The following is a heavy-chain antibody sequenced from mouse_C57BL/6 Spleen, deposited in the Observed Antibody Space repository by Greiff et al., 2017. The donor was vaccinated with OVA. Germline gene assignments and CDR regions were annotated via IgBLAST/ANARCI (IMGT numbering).Heavy chain of an antibody. CDR1: GYTFTSYW. J-gene: IGHJ2*01. Sequence: QLQQPGAELVMPGASVKLSCKASGYTFTSYWMHWVKQRPGQGLEWIGEIDPSDSYTNYNQKFKGKSTLTVDKSSSTAYMQLSSLTSEDSAVYYCARTGTVDYWGQGTTLTVSS. D-gene: IGHD4-1*01. V-gene: IGHV1-69*01. CDR3: ARTGTVDY. CDR2: IDPSDSYT.